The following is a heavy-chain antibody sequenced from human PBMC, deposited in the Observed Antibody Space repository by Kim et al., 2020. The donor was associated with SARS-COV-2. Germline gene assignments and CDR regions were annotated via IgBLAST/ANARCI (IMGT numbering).Heavy chain of an antibody. Sequence: GGSLRLSCAASGFTFSSYWMHWVRQAPGKGLVWVSRINSDGSSTSYADSVKGRFTISRDNAKNTLYLQMNSLRAEDTAVYYCARDRATEDIVVVPAANWFDPWGQGTLVTVSS. CDR3: ARDRATEDIVVVPAANWFDP. V-gene: IGHV3-74*01. J-gene: IGHJ5*02. CDR1: GFTFSSYW. CDR2: INSDGSST. D-gene: IGHD2-2*01.